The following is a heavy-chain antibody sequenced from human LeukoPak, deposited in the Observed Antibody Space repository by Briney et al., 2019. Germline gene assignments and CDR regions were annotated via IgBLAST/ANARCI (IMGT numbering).Heavy chain of an antibody. Sequence: SETLSLTCAVYGGSFSGYYWSWIRQPPGKGLEWIGYIYSSETTEYKPSLKSRVTISADTSKNQFSLKLTSVTAADTATYYCARRNDFDIWGQGTMVTVSS. CDR1: GGSFSGYY. CDR2: IYSSETT. J-gene: IGHJ3*02. V-gene: IGHV4-4*08. CDR3: ARRNDFDI.